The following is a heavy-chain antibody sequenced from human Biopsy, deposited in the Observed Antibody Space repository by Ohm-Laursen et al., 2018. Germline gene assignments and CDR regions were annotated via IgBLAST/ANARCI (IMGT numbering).Heavy chain of an antibody. CDR3: ASKLDYSSGYPY. D-gene: IGHD3-22*01. CDR2: INPQSGGE. J-gene: IGHJ4*02. CDR1: GGSFNSLD. Sequence: ASVKVSCKASGGSFNSLDLSWVRQAPGQGLEWMGWINPQSGGEHYAQKFKDRVTMTRDTSISTAYMELSSLRSDDTAVYYCASKLDYSSGYPYWGQGTLVTVSS. V-gene: IGHV1-2*02.